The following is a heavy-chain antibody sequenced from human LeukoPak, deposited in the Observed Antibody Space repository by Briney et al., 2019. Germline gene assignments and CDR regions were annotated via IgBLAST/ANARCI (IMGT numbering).Heavy chain of an antibody. V-gene: IGHV3-43*02. Sequence: GGSLRLSCAASGFTFDDYAMHWVRQAPGKGLEWVSLISGDGGSTYYADSVKGRFTISRDNSKSSLYLQMNSLRTEDTALYYCAKDSYYYYDSSGYATYYFDYWGQGTLVTVSS. CDR1: GFTFDDYA. CDR2: ISGDGGST. J-gene: IGHJ4*02. D-gene: IGHD3-22*01. CDR3: AKDSYYYYDSSGYATYYFDY.